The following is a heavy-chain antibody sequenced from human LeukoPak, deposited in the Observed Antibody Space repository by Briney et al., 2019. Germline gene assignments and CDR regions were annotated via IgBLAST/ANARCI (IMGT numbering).Heavy chain of an antibody. CDR3: VSGSDTSGYYFY. D-gene: IGHD3-22*01. V-gene: IGHV3-33*03. CDR2: IWSDGSEK. CDR1: GFTFSSSG. J-gene: IGHJ4*02. Sequence: GGSLRLSCAASGFTFSSSGMNWVRQAPGKGLEWVAVIWSDGSEKRYADSVKGRFTISRDNSKSTLYLQMNSLKAEDTAVYYCVSGSDTSGYYFYWGQGTLVTVSS.